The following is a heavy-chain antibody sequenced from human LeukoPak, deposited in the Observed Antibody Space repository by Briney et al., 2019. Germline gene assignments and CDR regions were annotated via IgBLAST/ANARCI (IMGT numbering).Heavy chain of an antibody. CDR2: LYHSGST. J-gene: IGHJ4*02. V-gene: IGHV4-38-2*02. CDR1: GYSISSGYY. Sequence: KPSETLSLTCAVSGYSISSGYYWGWIRQPPGKGLEWIGSLYHSGSTYYNPSLKSRVTISVDTSKNQFSLKLSSVTAADTAVYYCARDRSYDSSGYYLSDYFDYWGQGTLVTVSS. D-gene: IGHD3-22*01. CDR3: ARDRSYDSSGYYLSDYFDY.